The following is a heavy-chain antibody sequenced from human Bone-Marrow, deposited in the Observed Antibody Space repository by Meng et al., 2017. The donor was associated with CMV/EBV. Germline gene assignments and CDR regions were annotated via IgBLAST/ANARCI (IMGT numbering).Heavy chain of an antibody. CDR2: ISSSSSTI. CDR3: ARDLTGSSGAFDI. V-gene: IGHV3-48*04. D-gene: IGHD1-20*01. Sequence: GGSLRLSCAASGFTFSSYSMNWVRQAPGKGLEWVSYISSSSSTIYYADSVKGRFTISRDNAKNSLYLQMNSLRAEDTAVYYCARDLTGSSGAFDIWGQGTMVTVSS. CDR1: GFTFSSYS. J-gene: IGHJ3*02.